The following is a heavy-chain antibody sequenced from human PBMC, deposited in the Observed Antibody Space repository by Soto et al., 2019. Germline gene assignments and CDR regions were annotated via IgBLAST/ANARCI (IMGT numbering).Heavy chain of an antibody. CDR3: ASGIQLWLRRINSGYSG. V-gene: IGHV1-69*12. CDR1: GGTFSTYA. J-gene: IGHJ4*02. CDR2: IIPMFGTA. Sequence: QVQLVQSGAEVKKPESSVKVSCKAPGGTFSTYAISWVRQAPGQGLEWMGGIIPMFGTANYAQRFQDRVTNTADESTNTVYMELSSLRSEDTAVQFCASGIQLWLRRINSGYSGWGQGTLVTVSS. D-gene: IGHD5-18*01.